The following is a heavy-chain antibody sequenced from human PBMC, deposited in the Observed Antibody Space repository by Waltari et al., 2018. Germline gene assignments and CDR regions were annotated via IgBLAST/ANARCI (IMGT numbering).Heavy chain of an antibody. D-gene: IGHD6-13*01. J-gene: IGHJ6*03. Sequence: EVQLVESGGGLVKPGGSLRLSCAASGFTFSSYSMNWVRQAPGKGLEWVSSISSSSSYIYYADSVKGRFTISRDNAKNSLYLQMNSLRAEDTAVYYCARWYAGTSHYYYYMDVWGKGTTVTVSS. CDR1: GFTFSSYS. V-gene: IGHV3-21*01. CDR2: ISSSSSYI. CDR3: ARWYAGTSHYYYYMDV.